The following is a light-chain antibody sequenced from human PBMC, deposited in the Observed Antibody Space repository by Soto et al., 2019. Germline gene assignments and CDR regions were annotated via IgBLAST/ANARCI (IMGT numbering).Light chain of an antibody. V-gene: IGKV1-27*01. CDR2: GAS. J-gene: IGKJ4*01. Sequence: DIQMTQSPSSLSASVGDRVTNTCRASHAIDNYLAWYQQKPGKVPKLLIYGASTLQSGVPSRFSGSGSGTDFTLTISSLQPEDVATYFCQRCNSAPTFGGGTKVEI. CDR3: QRCNSAPT. CDR1: HAIDNY.